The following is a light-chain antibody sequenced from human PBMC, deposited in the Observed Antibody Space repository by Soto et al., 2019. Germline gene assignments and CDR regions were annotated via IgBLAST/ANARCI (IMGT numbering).Light chain of an antibody. CDR3: QQSFITPPLT. J-gene: IGKJ4*01. Sequence: DIQMSQSPSSLSASIGDRITITCRASQSISTYLNWYQQKPGKAPRLLIYGASTLQNGVPSRFSGSGSATDYTLTISSLQPEDFATYYCQQSFITPPLTFGGGTTGEMK. V-gene: IGKV1-39*01. CDR2: GAS. CDR1: QSISTY.